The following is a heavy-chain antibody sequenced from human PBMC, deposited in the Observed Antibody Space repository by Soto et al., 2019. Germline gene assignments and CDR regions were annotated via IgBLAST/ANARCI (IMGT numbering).Heavy chain of an antibody. CDR2: IFYSGST. J-gene: IGHJ4*02. D-gene: IGHD3-16*02. V-gene: IGHV4-39*01. CDR3: ARAWYELHLGELSLTPEFDY. CDR1: GGSISTSRSY. Sequence: SETLSLTCNVSGGSISTSRSYWAWIRQPPGKGLEWLANIFYSGSTYYNPSLASRVTISVDTSENQFSLKLSSVTAADTAVYYCARAWYELHLGELSLTPEFDYWGQGTRVTVAS.